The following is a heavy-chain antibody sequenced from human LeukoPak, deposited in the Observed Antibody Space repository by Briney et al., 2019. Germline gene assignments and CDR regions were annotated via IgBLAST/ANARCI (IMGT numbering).Heavy chain of an antibody. D-gene: IGHD3-22*01. CDR1: GGSISSYY. Sequence: SETLSLTCTVSGGSISSYYWSWIRQPPGKGLEWIGYIYYSGSTNYNPSLKSRVTISVDTSNNQFSLKLISVTAADTAVYYCARVGPLTRMFDPWGQGTLVTVSS. V-gene: IGHV4-59*01. CDR2: IYYSGST. CDR3: ARVGPLTRMFDP. J-gene: IGHJ5*02.